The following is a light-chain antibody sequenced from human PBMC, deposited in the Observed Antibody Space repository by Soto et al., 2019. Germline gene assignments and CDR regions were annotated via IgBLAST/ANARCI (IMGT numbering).Light chain of an antibody. V-gene: IGKV1-27*01. CDR3: QNYNSVHALT. J-gene: IGKJ4*01. Sequence: DIPMTQSPSSLSASVGDRVTITCRASQGISNYLAWYQQKPGKVPKLLIYAASTLQSGVPSRFSGSGSGTDFTLTISSLQPEDVATYYCQNYNSVHALTFGGGTKVEIK. CDR1: QGISNY. CDR2: AAS.